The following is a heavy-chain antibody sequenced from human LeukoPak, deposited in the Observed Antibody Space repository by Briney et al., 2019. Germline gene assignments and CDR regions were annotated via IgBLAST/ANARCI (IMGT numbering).Heavy chain of an antibody. D-gene: IGHD6-19*01. CDR3: ARDRVSYSSGPFDY. CDR2: IKQDGSEK. CDR1: GFTFSSYW. Sequence: PGGSLRLSCSASGFTFSSYWMSWVRQAPGKGLEGVANIKQDGSEKYYVDSVKGRFTISRDNAKNSLYLQMNSLRAEDTAVYYCARDRVSYSSGPFDYWGQGTLVTVSS. V-gene: IGHV3-7*01. J-gene: IGHJ4*02.